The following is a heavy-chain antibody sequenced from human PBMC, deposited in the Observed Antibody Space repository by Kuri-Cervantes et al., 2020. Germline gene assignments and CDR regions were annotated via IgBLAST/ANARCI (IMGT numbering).Heavy chain of an antibody. V-gene: IGHV4-38-2*02. CDR1: GYSISSGYY. CDR2: INHSGST. J-gene: IGHJ3*02. CDR3: ARARGSGSLRGAFDI. Sequence: SCTVSGYSISSGYYWGWIRQPPGKGLEWIGEINHSGSTNYNPSLKSRVTISVDTSKNQFSLKLSSVTAADTAVYYCARARGSGSLRGAFDIWGQGTMVTVSS. D-gene: IGHD3-10*01.